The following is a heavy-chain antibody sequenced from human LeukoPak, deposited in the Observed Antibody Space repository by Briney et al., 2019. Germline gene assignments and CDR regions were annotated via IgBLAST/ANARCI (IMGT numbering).Heavy chain of an antibody. D-gene: IGHD1-26*01. V-gene: IGHV3-30*18. CDR2: ISYDGSNK. Sequence: PGGSLRLSCAASGFTFSSYGMHWVRQAPGKGLEWVAVISYDGSNKYYADSVKGRFTISRDNAKKSLYLQMNSPRAEDTALYYCAKGGAMGPYDYFDYWGQGTLVIVSS. CDR1: GFTFSSYG. CDR3: AKGGAMGPYDYFDY. J-gene: IGHJ4*02.